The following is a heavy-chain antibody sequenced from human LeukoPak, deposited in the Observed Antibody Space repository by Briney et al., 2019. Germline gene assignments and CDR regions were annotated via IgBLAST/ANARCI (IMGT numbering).Heavy chain of an antibody. Sequence: PSETLSLTCAVYGGSFSGYYWSWIRQPPGKGLEWVGEINHSGSTNYNPSLKSRVTISVDTSKNQFSLKLSSVTAADTAVYYCARGPQWLQSYYYGMDVWGQGTTVTVSS. D-gene: IGHD6-19*01. J-gene: IGHJ6*02. V-gene: IGHV4-34*01. CDR1: GGSFSGYY. CDR3: ARGPQWLQSYYYGMDV. CDR2: INHSGST.